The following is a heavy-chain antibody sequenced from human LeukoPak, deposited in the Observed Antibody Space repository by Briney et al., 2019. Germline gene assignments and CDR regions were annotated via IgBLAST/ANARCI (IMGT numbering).Heavy chain of an antibody. V-gene: IGHV1-46*01. CDR1: GYTFTGYY. D-gene: IGHD5-24*01. J-gene: IGHJ4*02. Sequence: GASVKVSCKASGYTFTGYYMHWVRQAPGQGLEWMGIINPSGGSTSYAQRRQSRVIMTRDTSTSTVYIELSSLRSEDTAVYYCARVLGIKNVDGYKVPGYWGQGTLVTVSS. CDR3: ARVLGIKNVDGYKVPGY. CDR2: INPSGGST.